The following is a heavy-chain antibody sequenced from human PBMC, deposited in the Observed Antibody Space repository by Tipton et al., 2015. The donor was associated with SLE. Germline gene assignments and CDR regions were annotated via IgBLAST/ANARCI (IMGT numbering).Heavy chain of an antibody. CDR1: GFTFSSYE. V-gene: IGHV3-48*03. CDR3: ARVGRYCIVDTCHSDY. CDR2: ISVRGNII. J-gene: IGHJ4*02. D-gene: IGHD2-15*01. Sequence: SLRLSCAASGFTFSSYEMNWVRRAPGKGLEWVSYISVRGNIIYYADSVKGRFTISRDNAKNSLYLQMSSLRAEDTAVYYCARVGRYCIVDTCHSDYWGQGTLVTVSS.